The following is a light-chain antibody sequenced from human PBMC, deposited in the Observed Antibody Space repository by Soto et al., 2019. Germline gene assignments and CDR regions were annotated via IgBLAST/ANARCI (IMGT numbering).Light chain of an antibody. J-gene: IGKJ2*01. CDR3: QQRSNWPPT. CDR2: DAT. Sequence: EIVLTQSPATLSLSPGDRATLSCRASQSGSSSLAWYQQKLGQAPRLLIYDATNRATGIPARFSGSGSGTDFTLTISSLEPEDFAVYYCQQRSNWPPTFGQGTKLEI. V-gene: IGKV3-11*01. CDR1: QSGSSS.